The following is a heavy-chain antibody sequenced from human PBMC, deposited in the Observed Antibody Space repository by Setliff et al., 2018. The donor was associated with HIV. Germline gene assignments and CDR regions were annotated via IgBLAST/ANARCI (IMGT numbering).Heavy chain of an antibody. V-gene: IGHV4-34*01. CDR2: INQERTT. CDR3: ARVRFNFDNVRCFDL. Sequence: SETLSLTCAVYRGSFSHYYWTWIRQSPGKGLEWIAEINQERTTFYNPSLKSRVTMSHDTSRNEVSLRLSSVTAADTAIYFCARVRFNFDNVRCFDLWGPGTLVTVSS. D-gene: IGHD1-20*01. CDR1: RGSFSHYY. J-gene: IGHJ2*01.